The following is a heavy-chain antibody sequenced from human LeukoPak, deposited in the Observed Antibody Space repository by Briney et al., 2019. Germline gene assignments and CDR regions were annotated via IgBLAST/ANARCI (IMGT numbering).Heavy chain of an antibody. Sequence: GASVRVSCKASGYTFTSYDINWVRQATGQGLEWMGWMNPNSGNTGYAQKFQGRVTMTRNTSISTAYMELRSLRSDHTAVYYCARDGYCSSTSCYVYYYYGMDVWGKGTTVTVSS. CDR2: MNPNSGNT. CDR1: GYTFTSYD. J-gene: IGHJ6*04. V-gene: IGHV1-8*01. D-gene: IGHD2-2*03. CDR3: ARDGYCSSTSCYVYYYYGMDV.